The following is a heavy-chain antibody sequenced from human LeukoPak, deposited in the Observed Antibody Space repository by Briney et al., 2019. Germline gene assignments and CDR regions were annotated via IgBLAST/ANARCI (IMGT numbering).Heavy chain of an antibody. CDR3: AKTGAYFDWSEGDDAFDI. D-gene: IGHD3-9*01. J-gene: IGHJ3*02. V-gene: IGHV3-30*18. Sequence: GRSLRLSCAASGFTFSSYGMHWVRQAPGKGLGWVAVISYDGSNKYYADSVKGRFTISRDNSKNTLYLQMNSLRAEDTAVYYCAKTGAYFDWSEGDDAFDIWGQGTMVTVSS. CDR1: GFTFSSYG. CDR2: ISYDGSNK.